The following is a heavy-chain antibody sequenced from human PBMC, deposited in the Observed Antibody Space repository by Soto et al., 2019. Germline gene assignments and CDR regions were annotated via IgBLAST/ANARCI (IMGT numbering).Heavy chain of an antibody. CDR3: AKLARYCSSTSCPEDY. J-gene: IGHJ4*02. Sequence: ESGGGVVQPGRSLRLSCAASGFTFSSYGMHWVRQAPGKGLEWVAVISYDGSNKYYADSVKGRFTISRDNSKNTLYLQMNSLRAEDTAVYYCAKLARYCSSTSCPEDYWGQGTLVTVSS. D-gene: IGHD2-2*01. V-gene: IGHV3-30*18. CDR2: ISYDGSNK. CDR1: GFTFSSYG.